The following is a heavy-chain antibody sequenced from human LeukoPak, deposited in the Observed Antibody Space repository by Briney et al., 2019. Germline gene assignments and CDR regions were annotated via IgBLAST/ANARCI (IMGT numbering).Heavy chain of an antibody. Sequence: GGSLRLSCESSGITLSGKWMHWVRQTPGKGLMWVSRISPDGSVINYADSVSGRFTISRDNAKNTLYLQMNSLRDKDTAVYYCARYFCTSYYHSHGDDFDYWGQGTLVTVSS. CDR2: ISPDGSVI. CDR3: ARYFCTSYYHSHGDDFDY. V-gene: IGHV3-74*01. D-gene: IGHD3/OR15-3a*01. CDR1: GITLSGKW. J-gene: IGHJ4*02.